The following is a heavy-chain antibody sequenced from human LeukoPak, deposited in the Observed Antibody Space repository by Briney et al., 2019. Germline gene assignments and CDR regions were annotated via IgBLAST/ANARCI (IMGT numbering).Heavy chain of an antibody. CDR2: ISPSGGST. Sequence: ASVKVSCKAFGYTFTGYWMHWVRQAPGQGPEWMGVISPSGGSTIYAQKFKGRVTLTRDMSTSTDYLELSSLRSEDTAVYYCARDTHIPLYRDSSAQGAFAIWGQGTMVTVSS. J-gene: IGHJ3*02. D-gene: IGHD3-22*01. CDR3: ARDTHIPLYRDSSAQGAFAI. V-gene: IGHV1-46*01. CDR1: GYTFTGYW.